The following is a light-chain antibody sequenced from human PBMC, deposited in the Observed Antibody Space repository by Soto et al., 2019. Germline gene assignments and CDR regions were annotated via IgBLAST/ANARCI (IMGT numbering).Light chain of an antibody. J-gene: IGKJ4*01. CDR2: GAS. V-gene: IGKV3-15*01. CDR3: QQDNNWPLT. CDR1: QTVYSN. Sequence: VMTQSPATLSVAQGEGATISCRASQTVYSNLAWYQQKPGQAPRLLISGASTRATGIPTRFSGSGSGTEFTLTISRLQSEDFAVYYCQQDNNWPLTFGGGTKVEIK.